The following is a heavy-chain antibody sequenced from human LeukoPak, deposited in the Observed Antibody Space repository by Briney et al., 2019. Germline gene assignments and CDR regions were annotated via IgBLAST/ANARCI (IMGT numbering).Heavy chain of an antibody. V-gene: IGHV4-38-2*02. CDR3: VWGRFSTSSNWFDP. J-gene: IGHJ5*02. Sequence: PSETLSLTCIVSGASVSSRYYWAWIRQPPGKGLEWIGNFNHSGTAYYNPSLESRATIFVDTSKNQSSLVLKSVTATDTAVYYCVWGRFSTSSNWFDPWGQGTLVTVSS. CDR2: FNHSGTA. D-gene: IGHD3-3*01. CDR1: GASVSSRYY.